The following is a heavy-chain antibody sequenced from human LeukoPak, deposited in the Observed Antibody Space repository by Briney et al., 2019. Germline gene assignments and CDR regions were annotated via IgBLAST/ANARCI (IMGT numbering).Heavy chain of an antibody. D-gene: IGHD3/OR15-3a*01. Sequence: PGGSLRLSCAASGFTFSSYGIHWVRRAPGKGLERVAFIWYDASKNSHADSVKGRFPISRDNSKNTLYLQMDSLRAEDTAVYYCARDAGERWTVDFDYWGQGTLVTVSS. CDR2: IWYDASKN. CDR3: ARDAGERWTVDFDY. CDR1: GFTFSSYG. V-gene: IGHV3-33*01. J-gene: IGHJ4*02.